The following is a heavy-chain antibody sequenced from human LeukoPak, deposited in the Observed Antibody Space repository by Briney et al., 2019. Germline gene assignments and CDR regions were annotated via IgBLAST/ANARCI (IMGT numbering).Heavy chain of an antibody. CDR1: GYTFTNYG. J-gene: IGHJ1*01. CDR3: ARGDYGDYTKYFQH. D-gene: IGHD4-17*01. V-gene: IGHV1-18*01. Sequence: ASVRVSCKTSGYTFTNYGINWVRQAPGQRPEWMGWFSTYNGDTNYAQKLQGRVTMTTDTSTSTAYMELRSLRSDDTAVYYCARGDYGDYTKYFQHWGQGTLVTVSS. CDR2: FSTYNGDT.